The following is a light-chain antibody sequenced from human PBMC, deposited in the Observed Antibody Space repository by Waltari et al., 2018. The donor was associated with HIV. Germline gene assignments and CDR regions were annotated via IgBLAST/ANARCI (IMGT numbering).Light chain of an antibody. CDR1: IVGSKD. Sequence: SSVLTQPPSVSVAPGQTVSMTCEGNIVGSKDVHWYQQKPGQAPVLVVYDDSDRPSGIPERFSGSKSGNTATLSISRVEVGDGADYYCQVWDIISAYVIFGGGTKLTVL. CDR3: QVWDIISAYVI. J-gene: IGLJ2*01. CDR2: DDS. V-gene: IGLV3-21*02.